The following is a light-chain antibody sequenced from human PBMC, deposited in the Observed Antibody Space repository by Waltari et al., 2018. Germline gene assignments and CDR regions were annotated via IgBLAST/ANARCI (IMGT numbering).Light chain of an antibody. J-gene: IGKJ4*01. CDR1: QKISTY. CDR3: HQSYSTLL. V-gene: IGKV1-39*01. Sequence: DIQMTQSPSSLSASVGDRVTISCRASQKISTYLNWYQQKPGKAPKLLIYSASSLESGFPSRFSGSESGTDFTFTISSRQRKDFATYSCHQSYSTLLFGGGPRWRSN. CDR2: SAS.